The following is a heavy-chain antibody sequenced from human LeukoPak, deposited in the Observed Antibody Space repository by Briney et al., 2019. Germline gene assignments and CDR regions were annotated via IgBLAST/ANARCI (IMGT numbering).Heavy chain of an antibody. CDR3: ARDLYSSGWYDAFDI. J-gene: IGHJ3*02. CDR1: GGTFSSYA. CDR2: INPNSGVT. D-gene: IGHD6-19*01. V-gene: IGHV1-2*02. Sequence: GASVKVSCKASGGTFSSYAISWVRQAPGQGLEWMGWINPNSGVTNYAQKLQGRVTMTRDTSISTVYMELSSLRSEDTAVYYCARDLYSSGWYDAFDIWGQGTMVTVSS.